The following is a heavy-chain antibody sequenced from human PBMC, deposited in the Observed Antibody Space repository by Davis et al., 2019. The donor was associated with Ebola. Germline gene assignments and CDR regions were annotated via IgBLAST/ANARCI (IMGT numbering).Heavy chain of an antibody. V-gene: IGHV3-23*01. J-gene: IGHJ4*02. D-gene: IGHD1-26*01. CDR2: INGDGSNT. CDR1: GFTFSRYA. Sequence: PGGSLRLSCAASGFTFSRYAVSWVRQAPGQGLQWVSGINGDGSNTYYSDSVKGRFTVSRDNSKNTLYLQMNSLRVEDTAVYYCARQRSRSYSLDYWGQGTLVTVSS. CDR3: ARQRSRSYSLDY.